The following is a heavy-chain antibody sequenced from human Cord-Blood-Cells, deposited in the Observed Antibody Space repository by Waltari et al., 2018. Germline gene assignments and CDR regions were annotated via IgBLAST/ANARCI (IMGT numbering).Heavy chain of an antibody. CDR2: IIPILGTA. J-gene: IGHJ6*03. V-gene: IGHV1-69*01. CDR1: GGTFRSYA. Sequence: QVQLVQSGAEVSKPGSSVKVSCTASGGTFRSYAISWVRQAPGQGLEWMGGIIPILGTANYAQKFQRRVAITADESTSTAYMELSSRRSEDTAVYYCARDQTMKGAYYYYMDVWGKGTTVTVTS. CDR3: ARDQTMKGAYYYYMDV. D-gene: IGHD3-22*01.